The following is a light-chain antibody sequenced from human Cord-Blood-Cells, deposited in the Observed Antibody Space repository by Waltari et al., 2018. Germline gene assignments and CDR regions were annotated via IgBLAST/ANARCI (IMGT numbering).Light chain of an antibody. CDR2: YVS. CDR1: SCDVGGYHY. J-gene: IGLJ3*02. CDR3: SSYTSTSTWV. V-gene: IGLV2-14*01. Sequence: QSALSQPASVSGSPGQSITISCPGTSCDVGGYHYVSWYQQHPGQAPKPITYYVSNRPSGVSNRFSGSKSGNTASLTTSGLQAEDKADYYCSSYTSTSTWVFGGGTKLTVL.